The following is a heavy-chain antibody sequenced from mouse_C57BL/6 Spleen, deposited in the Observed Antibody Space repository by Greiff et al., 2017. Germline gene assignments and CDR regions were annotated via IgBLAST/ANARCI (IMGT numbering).Heavy chain of an antibody. D-gene: IGHD2-1*01. CDR1: GYSITSGYY. CDR3: ARDLGNFAWFAY. Sequence: QLKESGPGLVKPSQSLSLTCSVTGYSITSGYYWNWIRQFPGNKLEWMGYISYDGSNNYNPSLKNRISITRDTSKNQFFLKLNSVTTEDTATYYCARDLGNFAWFAYWGQGTLVTVSA. V-gene: IGHV3-6*01. CDR2: ISYDGSN. J-gene: IGHJ3*01.